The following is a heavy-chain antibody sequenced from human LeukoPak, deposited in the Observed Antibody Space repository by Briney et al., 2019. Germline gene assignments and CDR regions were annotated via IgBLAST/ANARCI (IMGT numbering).Heavy chain of an antibody. CDR2: FIPILGTA. V-gene: IGHV1-69*10. Sequence: SVKVSCKASGYTFTNYHMNWVRQAPGQGLEWMGVFIPILGTANSTQKFQDRVTITADISTNKVYMELSSLRSEDTAVYFCAGIPVFGVVLHQEPVWGKGTTVTVSS. J-gene: IGHJ6*04. CDR3: AGIPVFGVVLHQEPV. D-gene: IGHD3-3*01. CDR1: GYTFTNYH.